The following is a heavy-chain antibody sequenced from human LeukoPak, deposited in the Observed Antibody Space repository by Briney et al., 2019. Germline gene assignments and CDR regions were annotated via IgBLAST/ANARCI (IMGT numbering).Heavy chain of an antibody. D-gene: IGHD3-22*01. V-gene: IGHV4-59*01. Sequence: SQTPSLTCTVSGGSISSYYWSWIRQPPGKGLEWIGYIYYSGSTNYNPSLKSRVTISVDTSKNQFSLKLSSVTAADTAVYYCARTDSSGYFSWFDPWGQGTLVTVSS. CDR1: GGSISSYY. J-gene: IGHJ5*02. CDR2: IYYSGST. CDR3: ARTDSSGYFSWFDP.